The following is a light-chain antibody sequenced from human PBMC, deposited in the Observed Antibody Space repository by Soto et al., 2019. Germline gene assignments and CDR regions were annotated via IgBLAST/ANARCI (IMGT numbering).Light chain of an antibody. J-gene: IGKJ4*01. CDR1: QSVGSS. V-gene: IGKV3-11*01. CDR3: QQRSNWPLT. Sequence: EIVLTQSPATLSLSPGERATLSCRASQSVGSSLAWYQQKLGQAPRLLIYAASDRATGIPGRFSGSGSGTDFTLIISSLEPEDFAVYYCQQRSNWPLTFGGGTKVDIK. CDR2: AAS.